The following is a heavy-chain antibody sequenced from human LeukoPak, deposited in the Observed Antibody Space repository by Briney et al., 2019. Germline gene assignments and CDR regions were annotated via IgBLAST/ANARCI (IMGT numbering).Heavy chain of an antibody. CDR1: GFTLSAYG. CDR2: ISHEGSKK. V-gene: IGHV3-30*03. CDR3: ARQTRKLLWFGELLHWFDP. D-gene: IGHD3-10*01. Sequence: GGSLRLSCVASGFTLSAYGMHWVRQAPDKGLEWVAIISHEGSKKYYGDSVKGRFSISRDISKNTLYLEVDIVRPEDTAVYYCARQTRKLLWFGELLHWFDPWGQGTLVTVSS. J-gene: IGHJ5*02.